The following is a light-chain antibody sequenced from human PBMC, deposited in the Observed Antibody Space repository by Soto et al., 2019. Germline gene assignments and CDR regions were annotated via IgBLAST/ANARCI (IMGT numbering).Light chain of an antibody. V-gene: IGKV3-11*01. CDR3: QQRSNWTPT. Sequence: EIELTQSPATLSLSPGERATLSCRASQSVSSYLAWYQQKPGQAPRLLIYDASNRATGIPARFSGSGSGTDFTLPISSLEPEDFAVYYCQQRSNWTPTFGQGTKVDIK. J-gene: IGKJ1*01. CDR2: DAS. CDR1: QSVSSY.